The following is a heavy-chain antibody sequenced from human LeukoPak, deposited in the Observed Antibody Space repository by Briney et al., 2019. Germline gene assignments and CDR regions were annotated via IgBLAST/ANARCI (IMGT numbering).Heavy chain of an antibody. D-gene: IGHD5-18*01. V-gene: IGHV3-7*01. Sequence: ETLSLTCTVSGGSISSSSYYWGWIRQAPGKGLEWVANIKQDGSEKNYVDSVKGRFTISRDNAKTSLYLQMNSLRAEDTAVYYCARSLWPEDYWGQGTLVTVSS. CDR1: GGSISSSSYY. CDR3: ARSLWPEDY. J-gene: IGHJ4*02. CDR2: IKQDGSEK.